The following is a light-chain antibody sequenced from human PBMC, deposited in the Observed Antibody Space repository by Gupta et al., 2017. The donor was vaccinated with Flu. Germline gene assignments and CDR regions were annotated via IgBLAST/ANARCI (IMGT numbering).Light chain of an antibody. Sequence: QFVLPQPPSASGAPGQRVTISSTGSSSNIGAGYDVHWYQQLPGTAPKLIIYGNSNRPSGVPDRFSGSKSGTSASLAITGLQAEDEADYYCQSYDSSLSAVFGGGTKLTVL. CDR3: QSYDSSLSAV. V-gene: IGLV1-40*01. CDR2: GNS. CDR1: SSNIGAGYD. J-gene: IGLJ3*02.